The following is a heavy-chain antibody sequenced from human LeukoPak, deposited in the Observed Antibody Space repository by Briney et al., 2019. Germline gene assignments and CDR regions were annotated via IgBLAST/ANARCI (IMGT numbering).Heavy chain of an antibody. J-gene: IGHJ6*02. CDR1: GYTFTSYG. Sequence: ASVKVSCKASGYTFTSYGISWVRQAPGQGLEWMGWISAYNGNTNYAQKLQGRVTMTTDTSTSTAYMELRSLRSDDTAVYYCARGGRSLRFLEWFSYYYYGMDVWGQGTTVTVSS. CDR2: ISAYNGNT. V-gene: IGHV1-18*01. D-gene: IGHD3-3*01. CDR3: ARGGRSLRFLEWFSYYYYGMDV.